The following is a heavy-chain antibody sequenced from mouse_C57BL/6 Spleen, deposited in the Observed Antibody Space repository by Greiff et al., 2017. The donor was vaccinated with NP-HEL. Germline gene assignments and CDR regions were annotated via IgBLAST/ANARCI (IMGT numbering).Heavy chain of an antibody. CDR1: GYSITSGYY. Sequence: EVKLVESGPGLVKPSQSLSLTCSVTGYSITSGYYWNWIRQFPGNKLEWMGYISYDGSNNYNPSLKNRISITRDTSKNQFFLKLNSVTTEDTATYYCAITTVVDAMDYWGQGTSVTVSS. V-gene: IGHV3-6*01. CDR3: AITTVVDAMDY. CDR2: ISYDGSN. D-gene: IGHD1-1*01. J-gene: IGHJ4*01.